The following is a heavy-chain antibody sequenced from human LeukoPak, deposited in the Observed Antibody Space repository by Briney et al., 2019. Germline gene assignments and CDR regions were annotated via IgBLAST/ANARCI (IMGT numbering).Heavy chain of an antibody. D-gene: IGHD3-22*01. V-gene: IGHV3-21*05. CDR1: GFTFSSYA. J-gene: IGHJ6*03. CDR2: FSSGDTNI. CDR3: AREIHSTGYYYAGGYMDV. Sequence: GGSLRLSCAASGFTFSSYAMSWVRQAPGRGLEWISFFSSGDTNIKYADSVKGRFTISRDNAKNSLYLQMNSLRAEDTAVYFCAREIHSTGYYYAGGYMDVWGEGTTVTVSS.